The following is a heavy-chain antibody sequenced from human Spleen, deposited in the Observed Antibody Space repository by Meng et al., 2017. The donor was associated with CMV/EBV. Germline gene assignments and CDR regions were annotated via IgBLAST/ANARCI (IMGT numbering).Heavy chain of an antibody. D-gene: IGHD6-19*01. V-gene: IGHV3-21*04. CDR2: ISNTGEIR. J-gene: IGHJ4*02. Sequence: GGPLRLSCAASGFTFRKFTMNWIRRAPGKGLEWVSSISNTGEIRQYADSVKGRFTVSRDNSRNSVFLLMDSLRSEDTAFYYCARDALSSGGDYWGQGALVTVSS. CDR3: ARDALSSGGDY. CDR1: GFTFRKFT.